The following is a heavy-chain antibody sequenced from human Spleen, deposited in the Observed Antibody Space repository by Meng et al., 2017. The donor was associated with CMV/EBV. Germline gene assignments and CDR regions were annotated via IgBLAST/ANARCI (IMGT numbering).Heavy chain of an antibody. CDR2: INQNSGAT. J-gene: IGHJ4*02. D-gene: IGHD6-6*01. Sequence: ASVKVSCKASGYTFSGYYIHWVRQAPGQGLEWMGWINQNSGATHYAQSFQDRLTVTRDTSISTAYMDLKKLRSDDTAAYYCASTPITARPYQFDYWGQGTLVTVSS. V-gene: IGHV1-2*02. CDR3: ASTPITARPYQFDY. CDR1: GYTFSGYY.